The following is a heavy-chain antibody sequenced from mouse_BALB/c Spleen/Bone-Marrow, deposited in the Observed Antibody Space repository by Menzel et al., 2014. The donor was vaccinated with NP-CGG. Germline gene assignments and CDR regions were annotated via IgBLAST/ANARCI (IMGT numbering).Heavy chain of an antibody. CDR3: ARLGRDY. V-gene: IGHV1S29*02. CDR1: GYTFTDYN. Sequence: VQLKESGPELVKPGASGKISCQGSGYTFTDYNKPWGEQSHGKSLEWNGYIYPYNGGTGYNQKFKSKATLTVDNSSSTAYMELRSLTSEDSAVYYCARLGRDYWGQGTTLTVSS. CDR2: IYPYNGGT. D-gene: IGHD4-1*01. J-gene: IGHJ2*01.